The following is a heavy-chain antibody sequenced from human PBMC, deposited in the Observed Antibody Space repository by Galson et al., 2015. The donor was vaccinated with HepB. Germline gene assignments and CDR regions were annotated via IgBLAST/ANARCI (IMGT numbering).Heavy chain of an antibody. J-gene: IGHJ4*02. D-gene: IGHD5-12*01. CDR2: IYYSGST. CDR1: GGSISSGGYY. V-gene: IGHV4-31*03. Sequence: TLSLTCTVSGGSISSGGYYWSWIRQHPGKGLEWIGYIYYSGSTYYNPSLKSRVTISVDTSKNQFSLKLSSVTAADTAVYYCASQRGRATHFDYWGQGTLVTVSS. CDR3: ASQRGRATHFDY.